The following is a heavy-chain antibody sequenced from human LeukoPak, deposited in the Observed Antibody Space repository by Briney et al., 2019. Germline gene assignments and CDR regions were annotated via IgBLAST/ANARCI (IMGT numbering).Heavy chain of an antibody. CDR1: GFTFSDYY. V-gene: IGHV3-23*01. CDR3: AKADLSSSWYSLFDY. Sequence: QTGGSLRLSCAASGFTFSDYYMSWIRQAPGKGLEWVSSISSSGGSTYYADSVKGRFTISRDNSKNTLYLQMNTLRVEDTAVYYCAKADLSSSWYSLFDYWGQGTLVTVSS. J-gene: IGHJ4*02. D-gene: IGHD6-13*01. CDR2: ISSSGGST.